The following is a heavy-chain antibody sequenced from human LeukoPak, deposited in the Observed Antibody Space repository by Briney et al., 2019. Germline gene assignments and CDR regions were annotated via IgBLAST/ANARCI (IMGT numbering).Heavy chain of an antibody. Sequence: SETLSLTCTVSGGSISSYYWSWIRQPPGKGLEWIGYIYYSGSTNYNPSLKSRVTISVDTSKNQFSLKLSSVTAADTAVYYCARDRSLDYWGQGTLVTVCS. V-gene: IGHV4-59*01. CDR1: GGSISSYY. D-gene: IGHD3-16*02. CDR3: ARDRSLDY. J-gene: IGHJ4*02. CDR2: IYYSGST.